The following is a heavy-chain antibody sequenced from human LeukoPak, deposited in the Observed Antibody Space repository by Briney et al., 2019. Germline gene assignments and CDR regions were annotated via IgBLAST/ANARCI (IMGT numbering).Heavy chain of an antibody. V-gene: IGHV1-2*02. J-gene: IGHJ6*02. D-gene: IGHD6-13*01. Sequence: ASVKVSCKTSGYTFTGYYIHWVRQAPGQGLEWLGWINPNTGDINYAQKFQGRVTTTRDTSISTAYMELSSLRSDDTAVYYCARDVSSVATAAPGHWGVDVWGQGTTVTVPS. CDR2: INPNTGDI. CDR3: ARDVSSVATAAPGHWGVDV. CDR1: GYTFTGYY.